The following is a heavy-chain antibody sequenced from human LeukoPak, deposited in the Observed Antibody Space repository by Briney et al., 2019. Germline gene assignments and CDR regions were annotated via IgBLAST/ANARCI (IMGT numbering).Heavy chain of an antibody. D-gene: IGHD3-16*02. J-gene: IGHJ5*02. V-gene: IGHV1-18*01. CDR2: ISAYNGNT. Sequence: ASVKVSCKASGYTFTSYGISWVRQAPGQGLEWMGWISAYNGNTNYAEKLQGRVTMTTDTSTSTAYMELRSLRSDDTAVYYCARARAVITFGGVIANGWFDPWGQGTLVTVSS. CDR1: GYTFTSYG. CDR3: ARARAVITFGGVIANGWFDP.